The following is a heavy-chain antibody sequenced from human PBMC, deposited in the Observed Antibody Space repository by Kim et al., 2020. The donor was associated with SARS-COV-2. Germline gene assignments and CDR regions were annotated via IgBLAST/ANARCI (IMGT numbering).Heavy chain of an antibody. V-gene: IGHV1-2*02. CDR2: SGGT. J-gene: IGHJ4*02. D-gene: IGHD6-19*01. CDR3: ARARGQWH. Sequence: SGGTNYAQKFQGRVTMTRDTSISTAYMELSRLRSDDTAVYYCARARGQWHWGQGTLVTVSS.